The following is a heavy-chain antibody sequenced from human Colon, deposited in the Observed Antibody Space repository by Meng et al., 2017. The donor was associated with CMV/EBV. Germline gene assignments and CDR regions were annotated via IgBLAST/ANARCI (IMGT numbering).Heavy chain of an antibody. CDR2: ISWDYRGP. CDR1: GSAFPNSS. Sequence: AGSLRLSWLASGSAFPNSSMFWARQRPGKGLEWVALISWDYRGPYYGDAVKGRFTVSRDNHKQPVSLLMTDLRPEDTAFYYCASSGQWGQGTLVTVSS. J-gene: IGHJ4*02. D-gene: IGHD6-6*01. CDR3: ASSGQ. V-gene: IGHV3-43D*03.